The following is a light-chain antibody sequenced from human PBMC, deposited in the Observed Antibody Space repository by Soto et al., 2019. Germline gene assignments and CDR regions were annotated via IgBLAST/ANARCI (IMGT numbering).Light chain of an antibody. CDR2: EVT. Sequence: QSALTQPPSASGSPGQSVAISCTGSSSDVGGYNDVSWYQQHPGKAPKLMIYEVTKRPSGVPDRFSGSKSGNTASLTVSGLQADDEADYYCSSRAGNNNLGVLFGGGTKLTVL. CDR3: SSRAGNNNLGVL. V-gene: IGLV2-8*01. J-gene: IGLJ2*01. CDR1: SSDVGGYND.